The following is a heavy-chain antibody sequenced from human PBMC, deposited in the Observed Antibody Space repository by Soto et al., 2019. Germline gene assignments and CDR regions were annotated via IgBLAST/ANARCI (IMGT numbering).Heavy chain of an antibody. Sequence: SETLSLTCTVSGGSISNYHWSWIRQPPGKGLKWIGYIFYSGSTNSKPSLKSRVTISVDTPRSHGSLKVSSVTSADKAVYYCARVSAYWTDGGCPGYWENWYGPWGQGTLVTVSS. D-gene: IGHD2-8*01. CDR3: ARVSAYWTDGGCPGYWENWYGP. CDR1: GGSISNYH. CDR2: IFYSGST. J-gene: IGHJ5*02. V-gene: IGHV4-59*01.